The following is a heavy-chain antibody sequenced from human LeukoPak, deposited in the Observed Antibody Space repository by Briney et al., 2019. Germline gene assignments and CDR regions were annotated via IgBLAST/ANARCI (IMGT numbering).Heavy chain of an antibody. CDR3: ARDAGIAARAAADY. CDR1: GYTFTGYY. CDR2: INPNSGGT. V-gene: IGHV1-2*02. D-gene: IGHD6-6*01. Sequence: ASVKVSCKASGYTFTGYYMHWVRQAPGQGLEWMGWINPNSGGTNYAQKFQGRVITTRDTSISTAYMELSRLRSDDTAVYYCARDAGIAARAAADYWGQGTLVTVSS. J-gene: IGHJ4*02.